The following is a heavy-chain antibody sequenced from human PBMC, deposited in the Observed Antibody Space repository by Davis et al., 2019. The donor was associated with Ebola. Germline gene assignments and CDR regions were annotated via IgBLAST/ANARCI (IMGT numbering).Heavy chain of an antibody. CDR3: ARELLSRLVPGYYFDY. CDR1: GGSISSSSYY. Sequence: MPSETLSLTCTVSGGSISSSSYYWGWIRQPPGKGLEWIGSIYYSGSTYYNPSLKSRVTISVDTSKNQFSLKLSSVTAADTAVYYCARELLSRLVPGYYFDYWGQGTLVTVSS. J-gene: IGHJ4*02. D-gene: IGHD6-6*01. V-gene: IGHV4-39*07. CDR2: IYYSGST.